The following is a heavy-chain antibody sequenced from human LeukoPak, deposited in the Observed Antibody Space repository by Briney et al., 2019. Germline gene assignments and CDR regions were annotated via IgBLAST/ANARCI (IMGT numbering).Heavy chain of an antibody. CDR3: AREGGDWFDP. CDR2: IYYSGST. J-gene: IGHJ5*02. CDR1: GGSISSYY. Sequence: PSETLSLTGTVSGGSISSYYWNWIRQPPGKGLEWIGNIYYSGSTNYNPSLKRRVTISVDTSKNQFSLKLSSVTAADTAVYYCAREGGDWFDPGGEGTLVTVSS. D-gene: IGHD2-21*01. V-gene: IGHV4-59*01.